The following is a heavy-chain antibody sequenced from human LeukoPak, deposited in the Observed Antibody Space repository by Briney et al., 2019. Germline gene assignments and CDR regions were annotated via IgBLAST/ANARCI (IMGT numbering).Heavy chain of an antibody. V-gene: IGHV3-23*01. CDR3: AKGRGYEAQYYSYNMDV. D-gene: IGHD1-1*01. Sequence: GGSLRLSCEVSGFTFSAYGMSWGRRAPRERVEGVSAISVSGGRTYYAHSVKGRFTISRDNSKNTRYLHVNSLRPWDTAVYYCAKGRGYEAQYYSYNMDVWG. CDR1: GFTFSAYG. CDR2: ISVSGGRT. J-gene: IGHJ6*03.